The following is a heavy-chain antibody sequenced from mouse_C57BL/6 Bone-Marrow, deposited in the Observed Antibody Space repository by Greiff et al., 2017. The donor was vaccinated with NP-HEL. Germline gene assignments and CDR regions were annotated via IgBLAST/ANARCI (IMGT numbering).Heavy chain of an antibody. CDR2: ISYSGST. CDR3: AREAPYYYGSSHWYFDV. Sequence: EVKLEESGPGLAKPSQTLSLTCSVTGYSITSDYWNWIRKFPGNKLEYMGYISYSGSTYYNPSLKSRISITRDTSKNQYYLQLNSVTTEDTATYYCAREAPYYYGSSHWYFDVWGTGTTVTVSS. J-gene: IGHJ1*03. D-gene: IGHD1-1*01. V-gene: IGHV3-8*01. CDR1: GYSITSDY.